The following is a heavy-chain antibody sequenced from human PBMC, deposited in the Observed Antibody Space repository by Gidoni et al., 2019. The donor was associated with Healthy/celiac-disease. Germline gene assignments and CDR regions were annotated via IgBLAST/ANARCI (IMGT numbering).Heavy chain of an antibody. V-gene: IGHV4-39*01. D-gene: IGHD3-3*01. CDR3: ARGPHSSYYDFWSGYFGVAWFDP. CDR2: ST. J-gene: IGHJ5*02. Sequence: STYYNPSLKSRVTISVDTSKNQFSLKLSSVTAADTAVYYCARGPHSSYYDFWSGYFGVAWFDPWGQGTLVTVSS.